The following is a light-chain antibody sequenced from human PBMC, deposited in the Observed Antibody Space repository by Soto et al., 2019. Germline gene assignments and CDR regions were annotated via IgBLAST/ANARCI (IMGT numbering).Light chain of an antibody. CDR1: QSISSC. CDR3: QQYESYSPT. V-gene: IGKV1-5*01. CDR2: HAS. J-gene: IGKJ1*01. Sequence: DIQMTHSPSTLSSSVGDRVTVTCRASQSISSCVAWYQQKPGKAPRLLIHHASSLESGVPSRISGSGSGTEFTLIISSLQPEDVAIYYCQQYESYSPTFGQGTKVDIK.